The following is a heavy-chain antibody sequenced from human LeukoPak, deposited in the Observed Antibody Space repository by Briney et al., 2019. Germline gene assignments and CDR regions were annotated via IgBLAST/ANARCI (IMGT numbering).Heavy chain of an antibody. D-gene: IGHD2/OR15-2a*01. CDR2: IYPGDSDT. CDR1: GNSFATYW. CDR3: VRGLSTFDY. Sequence: GESLKISCKGSGNSFATYWIGWVRQMPGKGLEWMGIIYPGDSDTRYSPSFQGKVTISADKSISTAYLQWSSLKASDTAMYYCVRGLSTFDYWGQGTLVTVSS. J-gene: IGHJ4*02. V-gene: IGHV5-51*01.